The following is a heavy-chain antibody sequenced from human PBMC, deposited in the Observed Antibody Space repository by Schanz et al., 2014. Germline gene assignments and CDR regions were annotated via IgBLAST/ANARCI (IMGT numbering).Heavy chain of an antibody. V-gene: IGHV3-7*01. CDR1: GFTFSGFW. J-gene: IGHJ6*02. CDR2: IKKDGSEK. Sequence: EVQLAESGGGLVQPGGSLRLSCAASGFTFSGFWMTWVRQAPGKGLEWVANIKKDGSEKYYVDSVKGRFTISRDSAENSLYLQMNSLRAEDTAVYYCLAPDYGMDVWGQGTTVTVSS. CDR3: LAPDYGMDV.